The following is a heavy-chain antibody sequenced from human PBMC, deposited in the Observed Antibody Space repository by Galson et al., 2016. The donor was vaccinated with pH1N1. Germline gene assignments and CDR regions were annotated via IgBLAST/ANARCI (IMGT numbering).Heavy chain of an antibody. CDR1: GFAFIDYA. CDR2: ISGRGDVT. CDR3: ARLKLYSSPNWFDP. J-gene: IGHJ5*02. V-gene: IGHV3-23*01. Sequence: SLRLSCAVSGFAFIDYAMSWVRQAPGKGLEWVPVISGRGDVTYYTDSVKGRFTISSDSSRNTVYLQMNTLRAEDTAIYYCARLKLYSSPNWFDPWGQGTLVTVSS. D-gene: IGHD6-19*01.